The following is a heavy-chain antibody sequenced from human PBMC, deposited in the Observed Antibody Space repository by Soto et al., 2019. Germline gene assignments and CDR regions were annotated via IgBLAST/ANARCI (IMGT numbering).Heavy chain of an antibody. CDR2: INAGNGNT. CDR1: GYTFTSYA. CDR3: ARAMKWLHYYYYMDV. J-gene: IGHJ6*03. Sequence: ASVKVSCKASGYTFTSYAMHWVRQAPGQRLEWMGWINAGNGNTKYSQKFQGRVTITRDTSASTAYMELSSLRSEDTAVYYCARAMKWLHYYYYMDVWGKGTTVTVSS. D-gene: IGHD5-12*01. V-gene: IGHV1-3*01.